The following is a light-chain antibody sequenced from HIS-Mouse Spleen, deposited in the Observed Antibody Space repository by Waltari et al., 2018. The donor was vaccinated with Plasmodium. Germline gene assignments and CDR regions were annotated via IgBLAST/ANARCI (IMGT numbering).Light chain of an antibody. Sequence: SYELTPPPSVSVSPGQTASITRSGDKLGDKYACWYQQKPGQSPVLLIYQDSKRPSGIPERFSGSNSGNTATLTISGTQAMDEADYYCQAWDSSTWVFGGGTKLTVL. CDR2: QDS. V-gene: IGLV3-1*01. J-gene: IGLJ3*02. CDR3: QAWDSSTWV. CDR1: KLGDKY.